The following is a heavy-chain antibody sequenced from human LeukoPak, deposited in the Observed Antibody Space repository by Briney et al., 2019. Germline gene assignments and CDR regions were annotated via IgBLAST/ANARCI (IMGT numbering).Heavy chain of an antibody. J-gene: IGHJ4*02. CDR3: AKDQAVAGKGWYFDY. D-gene: IGHD6-19*01. CDR1: GFTFSSYA. CDR2: ISGSGGST. V-gene: IGHV3-23*01. Sequence: GGSLRLSCAASGFTFSSYAMSWVRQAPGKGLEWVSAISGSGGSTYYADSVKGRFTISRDNSKNTLYLQMNSLRAEDTAVYYCAKDQAVAGKGWYFDYWGREPWSPSPQ.